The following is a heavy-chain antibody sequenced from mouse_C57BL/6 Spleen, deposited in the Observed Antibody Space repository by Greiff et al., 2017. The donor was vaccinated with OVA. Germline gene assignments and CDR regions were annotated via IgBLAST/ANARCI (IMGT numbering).Heavy chain of an antibody. CDR3: ARRAYGSSLFDY. Sequence: QVQLKQPGAELVMPGASVKLSCKASGYTFTSYWMHWVKQRPGQGLEWIGEIDPSDSYTNYNQKFKGKSTLTVDKSSSTAYMQLSSLTSEDSAVYYCARRAYGSSLFDYWGQGTTLTVSS. J-gene: IGHJ2*01. D-gene: IGHD1-3*01. V-gene: IGHV1-69*01. CDR1: GYTFTSYW. CDR2: IDPSDSYT.